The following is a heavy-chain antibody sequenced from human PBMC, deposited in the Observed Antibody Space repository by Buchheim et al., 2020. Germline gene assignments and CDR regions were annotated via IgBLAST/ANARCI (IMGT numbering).Heavy chain of an antibody. J-gene: IGHJ5*02. D-gene: IGHD2-2*01. CDR3: AREYPDIVVVPAAIPGWFDP. CDR1: GLTFSSCW. CDR2: INPDGNKK. Sequence: EVQLVESGGDLVQPGGSLRLSCAASGLTFSSCWMNWVRQTPGKGLEWVANINPDGNKKSYVDSVKGRFTISRDNAKSALYLQMYSLRAEDTAVYYCAREYPDIVVVPAAIPGWFDPWGQGTL. V-gene: IGHV3-7*01.